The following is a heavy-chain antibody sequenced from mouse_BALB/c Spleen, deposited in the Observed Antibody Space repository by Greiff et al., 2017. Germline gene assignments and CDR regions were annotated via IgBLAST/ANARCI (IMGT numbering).Heavy chain of an antibody. CDR1: GFTFSSYA. Sequence: EVQGVESGGGLVKPGGSLKLSCAASGFTFSSYAMSWVRQSPEKRLEWVAEISSGGSYTYYPDTVTGRFTISRDNAKNTLYLEMSSLRSEDTAMYYCATLYDGYYGFAYWGQGTLVTVSA. CDR3: ATLYDGYYGFAY. J-gene: IGHJ3*01. D-gene: IGHD2-3*01. CDR2: ISSGGSYT. V-gene: IGHV5-9-4*01.